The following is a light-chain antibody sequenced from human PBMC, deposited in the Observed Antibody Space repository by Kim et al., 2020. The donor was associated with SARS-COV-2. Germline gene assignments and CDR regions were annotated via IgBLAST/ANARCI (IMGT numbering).Light chain of an antibody. J-gene: IGLJ3*02. V-gene: IGLV10-54*01. CDR1: SNIVGNQG. Sequence: RQTANPTSPGKSNIVGNQGAARLQQHHGHPPKPQTYRDNNRPSGSSERLSASRSGNTASLTITGLQPEDEADFYCSAWDSSLSAWVFGGGTQLAVL. CDR2: RDN. CDR3: SAWDSSLSAWV.